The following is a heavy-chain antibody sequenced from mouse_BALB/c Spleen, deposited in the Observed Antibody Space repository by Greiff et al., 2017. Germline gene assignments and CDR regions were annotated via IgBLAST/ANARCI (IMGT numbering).Heavy chain of an antibody. CDR1: GDSITSGY. V-gene: IGHV3-8*02. CDR2: ISYSGST. Sequence: EVKLQESGPSLVKPSQTLSLTCSVTGDSITSGYWNWIRKFPGNKLEYMGYISYSGSTYYNPSLKSRISITRDTSKNQYYLQLNSVTTEDTATYYCATSYYRYDGPFDYWGQGTTLTVSS. CDR3: ATSYYRYDGPFDY. J-gene: IGHJ2*01. D-gene: IGHD2-14*01.